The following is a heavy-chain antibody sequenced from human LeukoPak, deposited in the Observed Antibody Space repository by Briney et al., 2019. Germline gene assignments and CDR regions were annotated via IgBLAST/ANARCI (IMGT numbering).Heavy chain of an antibody. CDR1: GFNFRSYW. V-gene: IGHV3-7*05. Sequence: GGSLRLSCVVSGFNFRSYWMNWVRQAPGKGLEWVASIKGDGTEENYADSVKGRFTISRDNARNSVYLQMNSLRVDDTAVHYSFGSGYGAYWGQGTLVTVSP. D-gene: IGHD5-12*01. J-gene: IGHJ4*02. CDR3: FGSGYGAY. CDR2: IKGDGTEE.